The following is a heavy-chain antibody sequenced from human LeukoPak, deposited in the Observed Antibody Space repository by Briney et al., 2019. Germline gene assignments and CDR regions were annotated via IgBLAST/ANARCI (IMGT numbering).Heavy chain of an antibody. J-gene: IGHJ1*01. D-gene: IGHD6-13*01. CDR2: INPNSGGT. CDR3: ARVVRAAAAPRSYFQH. CDR1: GYTFTGYY. Sequence: ASVKVSCRASGYTFTGYYMHWVRQAPGQGLEWMGWINPNSGGTNYAQKFQGRVTMTRDTSISTAYMELSRLRSGDTAVYYCARVVRAAAAPRSYFQHWGQGTLVTVSS. V-gene: IGHV1-2*02.